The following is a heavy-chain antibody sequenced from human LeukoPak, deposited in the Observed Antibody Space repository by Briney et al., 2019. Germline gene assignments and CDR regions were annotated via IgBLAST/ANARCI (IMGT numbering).Heavy chain of an antibody. V-gene: IGHV3-23*01. CDR1: GFTFSSFA. CDR2: ISDSGGTT. Sequence: PGGSRRLSCAVSGFTFSSFAMSWVRQAPGKGLEWVSVISDSGGTTFYADSVKGRFTISRDNSRDTLYLQMSSLRAEDTALYYCVKGDNDILTGYYNSFDYWGQGTLVTVSS. CDR3: VKGDNDILTGYYNSFDY. D-gene: IGHD3-9*01. J-gene: IGHJ4*02.